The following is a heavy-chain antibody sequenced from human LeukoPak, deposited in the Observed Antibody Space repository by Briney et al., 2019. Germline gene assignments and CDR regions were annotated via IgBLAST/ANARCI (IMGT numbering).Heavy chain of an antibody. CDR3: ARDPIAAGDAFDI. CDR2: IYYSGST. V-gene: IGHV4-59*01. J-gene: IGHJ3*02. CDR1: GGSISSYY. D-gene: IGHD6-13*01. Sequence: PSETLSLTCTVSGGSISSYYWNWIRQPPGKGLEWIGYIYYSGSTNYNPSLKSRVTISVDTSKNQFSLRLSSVTAADTAVYYCARDPIAAGDAFDIWGQGTMVTVSS.